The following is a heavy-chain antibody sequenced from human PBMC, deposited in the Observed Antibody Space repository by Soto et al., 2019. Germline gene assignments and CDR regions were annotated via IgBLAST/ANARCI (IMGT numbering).Heavy chain of an antibody. V-gene: IGHV3-23*01. CDR1: GFTVSVYA. J-gene: IGHJ4*02. Sequence: GGSLRLSSAVSGFTVSVYAMTWVRQAPGKGLEWVSAISGSGDNTYYADSVKGRFTISRDNSKNTLYLQMNSLRAEDTAVYYCAKSGRDTTTVTRFDSWGRGTLVTVSS. CDR2: ISGSGDNT. D-gene: IGHD4-17*01. CDR3: AKSGRDTTTVTRFDS.